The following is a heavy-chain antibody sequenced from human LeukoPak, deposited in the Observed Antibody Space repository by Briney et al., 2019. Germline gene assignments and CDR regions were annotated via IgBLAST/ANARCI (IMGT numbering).Heavy chain of an antibody. CDR2: LYIGGNT. V-gene: IGHV3-53*01. Sequence: GGSLRLSCVASGLSVSNNYMNWVRQAPGEGLEWVSALYIGGNTYYVDSVRGRFTISRDNSKNTLYLQMNSPRAEDTAIYYCMAAAGYNYGQCWGQGTLVTVSS. J-gene: IGHJ4*02. D-gene: IGHD5-18*01. CDR3: MAAAGYNYGQC. CDR1: GLSVSNNY.